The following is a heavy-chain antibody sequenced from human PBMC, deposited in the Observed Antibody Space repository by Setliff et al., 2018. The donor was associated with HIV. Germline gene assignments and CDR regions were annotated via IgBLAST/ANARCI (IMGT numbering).Heavy chain of an antibody. V-gene: IGHV3-74*03. CDR2: ISSDGSTT. Sequence: PGGSLRLSCAATGSIFSISYMHWVRQAPGRGLEWVSLISSDGSTTTYADSVKGRFTVSRDNARNTLYLQMNSLRPDDTAVYYCAKTCPGSGCYAFDSWGQGTMVTVSS. J-gene: IGHJ3*02. CDR3: AKTCPGSGCYAFDS. D-gene: IGHD2-15*01. CDR1: GSIFSISY.